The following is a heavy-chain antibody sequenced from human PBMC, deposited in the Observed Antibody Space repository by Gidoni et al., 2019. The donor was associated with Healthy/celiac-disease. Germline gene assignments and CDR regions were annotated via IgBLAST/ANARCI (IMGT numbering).Heavy chain of an antibody. D-gene: IGHD3-16*01. J-gene: IGHJ3*02. CDR3: AKGYGGGMADAFDI. Sequence: QVQLVESGGGVVQPGRSLRLSCAASGFPFSSYGMHGVRHAPGKGMEWVAVISYDGSNKYYADSVKGRFTISRDNSKNTLYLQMNSLRAEDTAVYYCAKGYGGGMADAFDIWGQGTMVTVSS. CDR1: GFPFSSYG. CDR2: ISYDGSNK. V-gene: IGHV3-30*18.